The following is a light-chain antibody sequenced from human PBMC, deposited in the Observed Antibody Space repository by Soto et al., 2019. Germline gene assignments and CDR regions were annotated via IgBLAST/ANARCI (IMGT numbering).Light chain of an antibody. CDR2: GAS. V-gene: IGKV3-20*01. CDR3: QQYGISPVT. J-gene: IGKJ5*01. Sequence: EIVLTQSPGTLSLSPGETGTLSCRASHSVNSNYLAWYQQKLGQPPRVLIYGASRRAAGIPERFSGSGSGTDFTLTIIRLEPEDSAVYYCQQYGISPVTFGQGTRLEIQ. CDR1: HSVNSNY.